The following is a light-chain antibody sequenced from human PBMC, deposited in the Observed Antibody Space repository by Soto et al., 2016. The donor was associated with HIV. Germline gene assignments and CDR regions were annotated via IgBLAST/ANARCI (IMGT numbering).Light chain of an antibody. CDR3: LQDYDRPYT. V-gene: IGKV1-6*01. J-gene: IGKJ2*01. CDR1: QGIKNE. Sequence: IQMTQSPSSLSASVGDRVTITCRASQGIKNELGWYQQKPGKAPKLLIYATSSLGGGVPSRFSGSGSGTDFTLTISSLQPEDSASYFXLQDYDRPYTFGQGTKLEIK. CDR2: ATS.